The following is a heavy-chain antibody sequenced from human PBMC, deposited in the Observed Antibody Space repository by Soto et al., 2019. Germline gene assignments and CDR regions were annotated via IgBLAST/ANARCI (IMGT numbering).Heavy chain of an antibody. Sequence: QVHLQESGPGLVKPSQTLSLNCTVSGGSVSSGDYYWTWIRQHPGKGLEWIGYISYTGSTYYNLCLESRFSISLDTSMTHCSLRLNSVTAADTAVYYCATTGGYGTTGDYWGQGTLVTVYS. CDR3: ATTGGYGTTGDY. CDR1: GGSVSSGDYY. D-gene: IGHD4-17*01. V-gene: IGHV4-31*03. J-gene: IGHJ4*02. CDR2: ISYTGST.